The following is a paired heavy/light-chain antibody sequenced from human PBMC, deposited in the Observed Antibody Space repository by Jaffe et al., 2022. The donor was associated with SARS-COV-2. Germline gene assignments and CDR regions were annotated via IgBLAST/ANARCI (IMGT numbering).Light chain of an antibody. Sequence: QSALIQPASVSGSPGQSLTISCTGTSSDIGSHNLVSWYQHHPGKAPKLMIYEGDKRPSGVSNRFSASTIGNTASLTISGLHGEDEADYYCCSYGGSDYVFGNGTKVTVL. V-gene: IGLV2-23*01. J-gene: IGLJ1*01. CDR2: EGD. CDR3: CSYGGSDYV. CDR1: SSDIGSHNL.
Heavy chain of an antibody. V-gene: IGHV2-5*02. CDR2: IYWDADK. D-gene: IGHD1-1*01. CDR3: AHGSLIDTPRYGFDS. J-gene: IGHJ4*02. Sequence: QITLKESGPTLVKPTETLTLTCTFSGFSLSTSGVGVGWIRQPPGKALEWLALIYWDADKRYSPSLKSRLTITKDTFKNQVVLTVANMDPVDTATYYCAHGSLIDTPRYGFDSWGQGILVSVSS. CDR1: GFSLSTSGVG.